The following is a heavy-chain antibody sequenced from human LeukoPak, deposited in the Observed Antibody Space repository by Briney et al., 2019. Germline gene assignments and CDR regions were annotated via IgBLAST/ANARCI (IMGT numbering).Heavy chain of an antibody. Sequence: SETLSLTCTVSGGSISSGSYYWSWIRQPPGKGLEWIGSIYYSGSTYYNPSLKSRVTISIDTSKNQFSLKLSSVTAADTAVYYCARGLTESGWLRLFDYWGQGTLVTVSS. V-gene: IGHV4-39*07. J-gene: IGHJ4*02. CDR3: ARGLTESGWLRLFDY. CDR2: IYYSGST. CDR1: GGSISSGSYY. D-gene: IGHD5-12*01.